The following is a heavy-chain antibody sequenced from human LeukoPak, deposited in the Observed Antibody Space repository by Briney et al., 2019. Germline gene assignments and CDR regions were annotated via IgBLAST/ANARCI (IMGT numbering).Heavy chain of an antibody. Sequence: GGSLRLSCAASGFTITTYAVNWVRQAPGKGLEWVSGIAGGGTEYYADAVKGRFIISSDNSQNLVHLQMNSLTVEDTAVYYCARAQGALDYWGQGTLVTVSS. V-gene: IGHV3-23*01. D-gene: IGHD1-26*01. J-gene: IGHJ4*02. CDR1: GFTITTYA. CDR2: IAGGGTE. CDR3: ARAQGALDY.